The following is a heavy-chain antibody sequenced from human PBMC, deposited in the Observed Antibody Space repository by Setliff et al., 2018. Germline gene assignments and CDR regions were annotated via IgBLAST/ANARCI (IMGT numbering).Heavy chain of an antibody. CDR3: ARGRNVAARLLDT. Sequence: SETLSLTCAVSGGTFTYYYWTWIRQSPGKGLEWIGENNHSGSAKYRPSLGSRVTISVDTSNNQVSLTLTSVTAADTAVYYCARGRNVAARLLDTWGQGTPVTV. CDR1: GGTFTYYY. CDR2: NNHSGSA. J-gene: IGHJ5*02. V-gene: IGHV4-34*01. D-gene: IGHD6-6*01.